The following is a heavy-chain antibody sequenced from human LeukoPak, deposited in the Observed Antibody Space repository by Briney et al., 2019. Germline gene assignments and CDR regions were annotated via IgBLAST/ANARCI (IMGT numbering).Heavy chain of an antibody. Sequence: SETLSLTCAVYGGSFSGYYWSWIRQPPGKGLEWIGEINHSGSTNYNPSLKSRVTISVDTSKNQFSLKLSSVTAADTAVYYCARVGVLLWFGESDYGMDVWGKGTTVTVSS. J-gene: IGHJ6*04. CDR3: ARVGVLLWFGESDYGMDV. D-gene: IGHD3-10*01. V-gene: IGHV4-34*01. CDR1: GGSFSGYY. CDR2: INHSGST.